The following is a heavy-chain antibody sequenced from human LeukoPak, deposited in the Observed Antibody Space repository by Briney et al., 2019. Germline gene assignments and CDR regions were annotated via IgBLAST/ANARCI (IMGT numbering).Heavy chain of an antibody. Sequence: SVKVSCKASGGTFSSYAISWVRQAPGQGLEWMGGIIPIFGTANYAQKFQGRVTITADESTSTAYMELSSLRSEDTAVYYCARGAYYYDSSRNWFDPWGQGTLVTVSS. CDR2: IIPIFGTA. CDR1: GGTFSSYA. CDR3: ARGAYYYDSSRNWFDP. D-gene: IGHD3-22*01. J-gene: IGHJ5*02. V-gene: IGHV1-69*13.